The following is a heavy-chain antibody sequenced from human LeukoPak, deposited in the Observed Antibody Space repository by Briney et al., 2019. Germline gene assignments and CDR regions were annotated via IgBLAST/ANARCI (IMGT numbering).Heavy chain of an antibody. CDR2: IKSSSSII. CDR3: AREGYYNMDV. Sequence: GGSLRLSCAASGFIFSSFSMNWVRQAPGKGPEWVSYIKSSSSIIYYADSVKGRFTISRDNAKNSLYLQMNSQRDEDTAVYYCAREGYYNMDVWGQGTTVTVSS. CDR1: GFIFSSFS. V-gene: IGHV3-48*02. J-gene: IGHJ6*02.